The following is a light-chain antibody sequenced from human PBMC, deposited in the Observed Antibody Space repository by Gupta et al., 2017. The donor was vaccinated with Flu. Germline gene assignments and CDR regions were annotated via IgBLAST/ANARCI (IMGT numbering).Light chain of an antibody. CDR2: KAS. V-gene: IGKV1-5*03. J-gene: IGKJ2*01. Sequence: DIQMTPSPSSLSASGGDRVTITCRASQRIGSWLAWYQKKPGKAPKLLIYKASSLESGVPSRFSCRGSGKTFQPTIPSLQADDCATYSCQQYLMYSYAFGQGTQLEIK. CDR1: QRIGSW. CDR3: QQYLMYSYA.